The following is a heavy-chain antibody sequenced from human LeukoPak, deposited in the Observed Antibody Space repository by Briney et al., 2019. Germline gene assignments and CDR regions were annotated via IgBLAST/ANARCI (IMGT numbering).Heavy chain of an antibody. J-gene: IGHJ4*02. CDR2: IYDSWNT. CDR3: ARDQIGYGLDY. V-gene: IGHV4-59*11. Sequence: SETLSLTCIVSSGSINNHYWSWIRQPPGKGLEWIGYIYDSWNTNYNPSLKSRVTISIDTYKNQFSLNLTSVPAADTAVYYCARDQIGYGLDYWGQGTLVTVSS. CDR1: SGSINNHY. D-gene: IGHD5-18*01.